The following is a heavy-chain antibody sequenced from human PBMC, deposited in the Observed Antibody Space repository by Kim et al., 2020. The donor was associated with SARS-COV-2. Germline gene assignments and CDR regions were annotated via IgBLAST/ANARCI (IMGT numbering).Heavy chain of an antibody. Sequence: ASVKVSCKASGYRITSYAMNWERQAPGQGLEWMGWIDPNTGNPTYAQGFTGRFVFSLDTSVSTAYLQISSLKAEDTAIYYCARDFWAAADGSRFDPWGQGTLVTVSS. CDR1: GYRITSYA. D-gene: IGHD6-13*01. V-gene: IGHV7-4-1*02. CDR2: IDPNTGNP. CDR3: ARDFWAAADGSRFDP. J-gene: IGHJ5*02.